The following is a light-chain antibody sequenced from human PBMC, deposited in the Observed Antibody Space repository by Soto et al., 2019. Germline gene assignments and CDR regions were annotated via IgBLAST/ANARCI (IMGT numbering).Light chain of an antibody. V-gene: IGKV3-20*01. CDR2: GAS. Sequence: EIVLTQSPGTLSLSPGERATLSCRASQPVAPRLLAWYQQKPGQAPRLVIYGASSRATGIPDRFSGSGSGTDFTLIISRLEPEDFAVYYCQQYDSSPLTFGGGTKVEIK. J-gene: IGKJ4*01. CDR1: QPVAPRL. CDR3: QQYDSSPLT.